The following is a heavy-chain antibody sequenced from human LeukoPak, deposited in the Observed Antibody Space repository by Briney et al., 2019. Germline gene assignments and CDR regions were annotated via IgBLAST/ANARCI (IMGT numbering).Heavy chain of an antibody. Sequence: SETLSLTRTLSGGSISTYYWSWIRQPPGKGPEWIGYIYHSGSTNYNPSLKSRVTISVDTSKNQFSLKLSSVTAADTAVYYCARGGGYASPIGYWGQGALVTVSS. CDR2: IYHSGST. CDR3: ARGGGYASPIGY. D-gene: IGHD5-12*01. J-gene: IGHJ4*02. CDR1: GGSISTYY. V-gene: IGHV4-59*01.